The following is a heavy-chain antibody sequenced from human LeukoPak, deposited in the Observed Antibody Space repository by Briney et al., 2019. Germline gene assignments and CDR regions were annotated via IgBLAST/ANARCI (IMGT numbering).Heavy chain of an antibody. D-gene: IGHD2-21*02. CDR2: IWYDGSNK. CDR3: AKSHQAYCGGDCYRGHRWLHWFDP. V-gene: IGHV3-33*06. Sequence: GRSLRLSCAASGFSFSSYGMHWVRQAPGKGLEWVAVIWYDGSNKYYADSVKGRFTISRDNSKNTLYLQMNSLRAEDTAVYYCAKSHQAYCGGDCYRGHRWLHWFDPFGQGTLVTVSS. J-gene: IGHJ5*02. CDR1: GFSFSSYG.